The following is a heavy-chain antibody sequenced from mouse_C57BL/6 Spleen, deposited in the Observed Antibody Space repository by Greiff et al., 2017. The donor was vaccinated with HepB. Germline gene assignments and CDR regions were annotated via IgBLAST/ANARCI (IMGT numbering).Heavy chain of an antibody. V-gene: IGHV1-61*01. CDR2: IYPSDSET. Sequence: QVQLQQPGAELVRPGSSVKLSCKASGYTFTSYWMDWVKQRPGQGLEWIGNIYPSDSETHYNQKFKDKATLTVDKSSSTAYMQLSSLTSEDSAVYYCARAPNYYGSILFGYWGQGTTLTVSS. CDR3: ARAPNYYGSILFGY. D-gene: IGHD1-1*01. CDR1: GYTFTSYW. J-gene: IGHJ2*01.